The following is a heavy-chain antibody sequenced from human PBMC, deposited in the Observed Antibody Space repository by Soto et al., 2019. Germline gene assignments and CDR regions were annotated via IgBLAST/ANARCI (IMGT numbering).Heavy chain of an antibody. V-gene: IGHV4-38-2*01. CDR3: AIRNDYLPFDY. J-gene: IGHJ4*02. D-gene: IGHD5-12*01. Sequence: SETLSLTCAVSGYSISSGYYWGWIRQPPGKGLEWIGSIYPSGSTYYNPSLKSRVTISVDTSKNQFSLKLSSVTAADTAVYYCAIRNDYLPFDYWGQGTLVTVSS. CDR2: IYPSGST. CDR1: GYSISSGYY.